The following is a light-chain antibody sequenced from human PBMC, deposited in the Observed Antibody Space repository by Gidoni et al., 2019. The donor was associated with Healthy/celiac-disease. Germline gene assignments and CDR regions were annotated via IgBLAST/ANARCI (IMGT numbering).Light chain of an antibody. CDR3: GTWDSSLSALV. J-gene: IGLJ2*01. CDR1: SSNIGNNY. CDR2: DNN. V-gene: IGLV1-51*01. Sequence: QSVLTPPPSVSAAPGQKVTISCSGSSSNIGNNYVSWYQQLPVTAPKPLIYDNNTRPSGSSDRFSGSKSGTSATLRITGLHTGDEAEYYCGTWDSSLSALVFGGGTKLTVL.